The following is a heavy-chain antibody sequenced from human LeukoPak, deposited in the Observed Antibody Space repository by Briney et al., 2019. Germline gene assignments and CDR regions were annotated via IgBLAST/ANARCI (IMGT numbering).Heavy chain of an antibody. CDR2: IRYDGSNK. J-gene: IGHJ4*02. Sequence: GGSLRLSCAASGFTFNSYAMHWVRQAPGKGLEWVAVIRYDGSNKYYADSVKGRFTISRDNSKNTLYLQMNSLRAEDTAVYYCAKDLQLLSHGPFDYWGQGTLVTVSS. V-gene: IGHV3-30*02. D-gene: IGHD2-2*01. CDR1: GFTFNSYA. CDR3: AKDLQLLSHGPFDY.